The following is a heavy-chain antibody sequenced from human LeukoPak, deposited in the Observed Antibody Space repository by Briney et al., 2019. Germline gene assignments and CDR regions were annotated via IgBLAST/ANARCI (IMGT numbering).Heavy chain of an antibody. CDR1: GYTFTRYG. CDR2: ISGYNGNT. D-gene: IGHD6-13*01. V-gene: IGHV1-18*01. Sequence: ASVKVSCKASGYTFTRYGISWVRQAPGQGLEWVGWISGYNGNTKYAQKVQGRVTMTTDTSASTAYMELRSLRSDDTAVYHCAREASGAPGTREFDYWGQGTLVTVSS. CDR3: AREASGAPGTREFDY. J-gene: IGHJ4*02.